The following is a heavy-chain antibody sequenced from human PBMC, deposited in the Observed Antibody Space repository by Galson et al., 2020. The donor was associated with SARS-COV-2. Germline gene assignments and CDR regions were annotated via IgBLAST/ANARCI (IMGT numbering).Heavy chain of an antibody. Sequence: GESLKISCAASGFSFSTSAMNWVRQAPGKGLEWVSLLSGSGGASYYAASVKGRFALSRDNSKNTLYLQMNSLRAEDTALYYCAKDHNYGTGVFDYWGQGTLVTVSS. D-gene: IGHD3-16*01. J-gene: IGHJ4*02. V-gene: IGHV3-23*01. CDR2: LSGSGGAS. CDR3: AKDHNYGTGVFDY. CDR1: GFSFSTSA.